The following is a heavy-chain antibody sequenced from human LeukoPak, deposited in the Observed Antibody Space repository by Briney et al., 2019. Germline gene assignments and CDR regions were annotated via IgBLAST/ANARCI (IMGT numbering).Heavy chain of an antibody. D-gene: IGHD2-2*01. V-gene: IGHV4-59*01. CDR1: GGSISSYY. CDR3: ARVPCSSTSCYHYYYYMDV. CDR2: IYYSGST. Sequence: SETLSLTCTVSGGSISSYYWSWIRQPPGKGLEWIGYIYYSGSTNYNPSLKSRVTISVDTSKNQFSLKLSSVTAADTAVYYCARVPCSSTSCYHYYYYMDVWGKGTAVTVSS. J-gene: IGHJ6*03.